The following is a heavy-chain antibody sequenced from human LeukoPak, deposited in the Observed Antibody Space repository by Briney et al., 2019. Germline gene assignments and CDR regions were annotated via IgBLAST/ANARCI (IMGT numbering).Heavy chain of an antibody. CDR1: GSTVSSNY. D-gene: IGHD3-16*01. CDR2: ISGSGGST. Sequence: GGSLRLSCAASGSTVSSNYMSWVRQAPGKGLEWVSAISGSGGSTYYADSVKGRFTISRDNSKNTLYLQMNSLRAEDTAVYYCAKDLLFDYSPFDYWGQGTLVTVSS. V-gene: IGHV3-23*01. CDR3: AKDLLFDYSPFDY. J-gene: IGHJ4*02.